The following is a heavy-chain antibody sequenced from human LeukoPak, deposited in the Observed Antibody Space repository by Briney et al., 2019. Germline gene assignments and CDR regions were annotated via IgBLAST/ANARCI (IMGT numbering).Heavy chain of an antibody. J-gene: IGHJ4*02. D-gene: IGHD4-17*01. CDR2: INQDGSEK. CDR1: GFTFSRNW. V-gene: IGHV3-7*05. Sequence: GGSLRLSCAASGFTFSRNWMTWVRQAPGKGLEWVANINQDGSEKNYVDSVKGRFTISRDNAKNSLYVQMNSLRVGDTAVYYCARRKDYGDYGFDYWGQGTLVTVSS. CDR3: ARRKDYGDYGFDY.